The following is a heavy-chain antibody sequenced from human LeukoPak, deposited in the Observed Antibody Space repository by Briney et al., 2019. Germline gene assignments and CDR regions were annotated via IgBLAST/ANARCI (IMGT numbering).Heavy chain of an antibody. V-gene: IGHV3-74*01. CDR2: IKSDGST. CDR3: ARAPSEIGGYYPEYFRH. J-gene: IGHJ1*01. Sequence: PGGSLRLSCAASGFTFSSYWMHWVRQAPGKGLVWVSRIKSDGSTNYADSVKGRFTISRDNAKNTLSLQMNSLSAEDTGVYYCARAPSEIGGYYPEYFRHWGQGTLVTVSS. CDR1: GFTFSSYW. D-gene: IGHD3-22*01.